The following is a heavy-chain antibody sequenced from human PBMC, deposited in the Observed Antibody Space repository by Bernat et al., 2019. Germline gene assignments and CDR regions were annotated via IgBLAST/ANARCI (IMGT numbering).Heavy chain of an antibody. CDR2: VRYDGSNK. Sequence: QVQLVESGGGVVQPGGSLRLSCAASGFTFTSYGMHWIRQAPGKGLEWVAFVRYDGSNKYYADSVKGRFTISKDNSKNTLYLQMNSLRAEDTAVYYCAKDECGMVATYWGQGTLVTVSS. CDR1: GFTFTSYG. J-gene: IGHJ4*02. D-gene: IGHD5-12*01. V-gene: IGHV3-30*02. CDR3: AKDECGMVATY.